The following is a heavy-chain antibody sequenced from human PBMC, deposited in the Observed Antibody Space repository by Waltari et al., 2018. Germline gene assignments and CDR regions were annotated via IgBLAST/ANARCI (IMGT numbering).Heavy chain of an antibody. CDR1: GGSISSGGYY. Sequence: QVQLQESGPGLVKPSQTLSLTCTVSGGSISSGGYYWSWIRQHPGKGLEWIGYIYYSGSTYYNTSRKSRVTISVETSKNQFSLKLSAVTAADTAVYYCAKSGGIGATIYYFDYWGQGTLVTVSS. J-gene: IGHJ4*02. V-gene: IGHV4-31*03. CDR3: AKSGGIGATIYYFDY. D-gene: IGHD5-12*01. CDR2: IYYSGST.